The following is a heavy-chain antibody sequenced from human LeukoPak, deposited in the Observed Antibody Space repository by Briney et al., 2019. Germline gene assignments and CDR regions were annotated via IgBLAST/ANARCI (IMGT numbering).Heavy chain of an antibody. J-gene: IGHJ4*02. D-gene: IGHD3-16*01. V-gene: IGHV3-9*01. CDR3: AKDIGGFDY. CDR1: GFAFNDYD. Sequence: GRSLRLSCAASGFAFNDYDMHWVRQAPGKGLEWVSGISWNSGSIGYADSVKGRFTISRDNAKNSLYLQMNSLRAGDTALYYCAKDIGGFDYWGQGTLVTVSS. CDR2: ISWNSGSI.